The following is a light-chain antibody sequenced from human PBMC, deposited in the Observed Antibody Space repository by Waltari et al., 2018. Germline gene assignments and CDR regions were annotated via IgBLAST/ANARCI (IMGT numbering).Light chain of an antibody. CDR2: DAS. V-gene: IGKV3-15*01. J-gene: IGKJ1*01. Sequence: EIVMTQSPATLSVSVGDRATISCRASQGVTSNLAWYQQKPGKAPRLLIYDASTRATGVPARFSGSGSGTEFTLTISSLQSEDFALYYCQQYNNWPWTFGQGTKVEIK. CDR3: QQYNNWPWT. CDR1: QGVTSN.